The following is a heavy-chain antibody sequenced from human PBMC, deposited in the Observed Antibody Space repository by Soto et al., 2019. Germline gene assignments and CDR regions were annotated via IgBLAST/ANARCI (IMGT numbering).Heavy chain of an antibody. CDR3: ARGGGRFNTDY. CDR1: GYTLTDHY. J-gene: IGHJ4*02. Sequence: ASVKVSCKASGYTLTDHYIHWVRQAPGQGLEWMGWNNPKSGDTKYAQNFQDRVTMTRDASINTAYMELTRLRSDDTAVYYCARGGGRFNTDYWGQGTQVTVSS. V-gene: IGHV1-2*02. CDR2: NNPKSGDT. D-gene: IGHD1-26*01.